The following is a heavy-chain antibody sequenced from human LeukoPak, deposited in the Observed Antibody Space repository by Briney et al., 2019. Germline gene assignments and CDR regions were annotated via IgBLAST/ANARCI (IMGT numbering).Heavy chain of an antibody. CDR2: IYTSGST. CDR1: GGSIRSYY. Sequence: PSETLSLSCTVAGGSIRSYYWSWIRQPAGEGLEWLGRIYTSGSTNYNPSLKSRVTMSVDTSKIQFSLKLSSVTAADTAVYYCARDQLEYDILTGFYYYYGMDVWGQGTTVTVSS. CDR3: ARDQLEYDILTGFYYYYGMDV. J-gene: IGHJ6*02. V-gene: IGHV4-4*07. D-gene: IGHD3-9*01.